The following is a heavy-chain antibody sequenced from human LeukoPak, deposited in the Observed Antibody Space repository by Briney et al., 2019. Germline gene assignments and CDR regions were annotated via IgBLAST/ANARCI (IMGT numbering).Heavy chain of an antibody. CDR3: ARREWELHYFDY. CDR2: IYYSGST. V-gene: IGHV4-39*01. J-gene: IGHJ4*02. Sequence: KSSETLSLTCTVSGGSISSSSYYWGWIRQPPGKGLEWIGSIYYSGSTYYNPSLKSRVTISVDTSKNQFSLKLSSVTAADTAVYYCARREWELHYFDYWGQGTLVTVSS. CDR1: GGSISSSSYY. D-gene: IGHD1-26*01.